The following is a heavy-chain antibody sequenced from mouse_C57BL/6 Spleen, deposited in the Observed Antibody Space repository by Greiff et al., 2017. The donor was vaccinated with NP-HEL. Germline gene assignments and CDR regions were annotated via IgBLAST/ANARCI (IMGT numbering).Heavy chain of an antibody. Sequence: EVQWVESGGGLVKPGGSLKLSCAASGFTFSSYTMSWVRQTPEKRLEWVATISGGGGNTYYPDSVKGRFTISRDNAKNTLYLQMSSLRSEDTALYYCARQFITTVVGVFDYWGQGTTLTVSS. CDR3: ARQFITTVVGVFDY. J-gene: IGHJ2*01. D-gene: IGHD1-1*01. CDR2: ISGGGGNT. V-gene: IGHV5-9*01. CDR1: GFTFSSYT.